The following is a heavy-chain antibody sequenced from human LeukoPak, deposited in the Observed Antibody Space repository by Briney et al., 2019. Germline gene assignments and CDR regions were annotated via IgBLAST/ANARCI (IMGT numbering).Heavy chain of an antibody. J-gene: IGHJ6*03. V-gene: IGHV4-34*01. CDR1: GESFSGYY. Sequence: PSETLSLTCAVYGESFSGYYWTWIRQPPGKGLEWIGEVNHGGSTNYNPSLTSRVTLLVDTSKNKFSLKLTSVTAADTAVYYCARRDYSDRSGYYHYYYYYYMDVWGKGTTVTISS. D-gene: IGHD3-22*01. CDR3: ARRDYSDRSGYYHYYYYYYMDV. CDR2: VNHGGST.